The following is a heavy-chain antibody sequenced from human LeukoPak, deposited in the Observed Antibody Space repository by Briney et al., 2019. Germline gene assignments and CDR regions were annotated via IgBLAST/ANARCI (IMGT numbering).Heavy chain of an antibody. CDR1: GFTFDDYG. J-gene: IGHJ5*02. D-gene: IGHD6-19*01. V-gene: IGHV3-20*04. CDR2: INWNGGST. CDR3: VRMSGSGWHNWFDP. Sequence: GGSLRLSCAASGFTFDDYGVSWVRQAPGKGLEWVSGINWNGGSTGYADSVKGRFTISRDNAKNSLYLQMNSLRAEDTALYYCVRMSGSGWHNWFDPWGQGTLVTVSS.